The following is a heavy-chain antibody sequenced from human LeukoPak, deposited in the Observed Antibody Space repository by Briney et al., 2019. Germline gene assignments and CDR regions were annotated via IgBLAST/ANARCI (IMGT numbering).Heavy chain of an antibody. V-gene: IGHV3-21*01. CDR1: GFTFSSYS. Sequence: GGSLRLSCAASGFTFSSYSMNWVRQAPGKGLEWVSSISSSSSYIYYADSVKGRFTISRDNAKNSLYLQMNSLRAEDTAVYYCARDRKVREDFDYWGQGTLVTVSS. CDR3: ARDRKVREDFDY. J-gene: IGHJ4*02. D-gene: IGHD1-14*01. CDR2: ISSSSSYI.